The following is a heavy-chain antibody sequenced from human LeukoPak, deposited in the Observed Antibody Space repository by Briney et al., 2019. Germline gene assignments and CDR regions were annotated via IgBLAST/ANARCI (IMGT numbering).Heavy chain of an antibody. CDR1: GYTFTGYY. CDR2: INPNSGGT. Sequence: ASVKVSCKASGYTFTGYYMHWARQAPGQGLEWMGWINPNSGGTNYAQKFQGRVTMTRDTSISTAYMELSRLRSDDTAVYYCARDLPYYDILTGHPTRNFDYWGQGTLVTVSS. V-gene: IGHV1-2*02. CDR3: ARDLPYYDILTGHPTRNFDY. D-gene: IGHD3-9*01. J-gene: IGHJ4*02.